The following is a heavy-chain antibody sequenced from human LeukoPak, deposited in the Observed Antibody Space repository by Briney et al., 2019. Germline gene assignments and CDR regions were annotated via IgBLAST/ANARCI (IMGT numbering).Heavy chain of an antibody. D-gene: IGHD5-12*01. CDR3: ARGGYSGYDSDY. Sequence: GSLRLSCAASGFTFNSYAMSWIRQPPGKGLEWIGEINHSGSTNYNPSLKSRVAISVDTSKNQFSLKLSSVTAADTAVYYCARGGYSGYDSDYWGQGTLVTVSS. CDR1: GFTFNSYA. CDR2: INHSGST. V-gene: IGHV4-34*01. J-gene: IGHJ4*02.